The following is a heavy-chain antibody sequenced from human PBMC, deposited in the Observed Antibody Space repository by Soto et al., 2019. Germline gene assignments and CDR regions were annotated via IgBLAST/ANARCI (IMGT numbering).Heavy chain of an antibody. D-gene: IGHD3-22*01. J-gene: IGHJ5*02. Sequence: SETMCLTWTVAGGSISSYYWSWVRKPYGQGLEWIGHIYIRGTTSYNPSLEGRVTLSLDTSKNQVSLVVTSVTAADTAVYYCARNPYVRGNYYFFDPWVPGTLVTGFS. CDR1: GGSISSYY. CDR2: IYIRGTT. V-gene: IGHV4-4*07. CDR3: ARNPYVRGNYYFFDP.